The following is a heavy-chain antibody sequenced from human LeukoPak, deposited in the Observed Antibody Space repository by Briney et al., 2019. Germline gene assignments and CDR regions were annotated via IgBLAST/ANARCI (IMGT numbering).Heavy chain of an antibody. V-gene: IGHV3-30*18. CDR2: ISYDGSNK. CDR1: GFTFSSYG. CDR3: AKMSSPLYYFDY. D-gene: IGHD1-26*01. Sequence: GRSLRLSCAASGFTFSSYGMHWVRQAPGKGLEWVAVISYDGSNKYYADSVKGRFTISRDNSKNTLYLQMNSLRAEDTAVYYCAKMSSPLYYFDYWGQGTLVTVSS. J-gene: IGHJ4*02.